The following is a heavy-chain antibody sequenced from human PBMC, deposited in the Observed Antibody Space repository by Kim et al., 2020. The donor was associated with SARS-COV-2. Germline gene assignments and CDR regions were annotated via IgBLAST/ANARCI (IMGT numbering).Heavy chain of an antibody. V-gene: IGHV4-39*01. D-gene: IGHD2-15*01. CDR3: AGHREGVVAASWYYFDY. CDR1: GGSISSSSYY. CDR2: IYYSGST. Sequence: SETLSLTCTVSGGSISSSSYYWGWIRQPPGKGLEWIGSIYYSGSTYYNPSLKSRVTISVDTSKNQFSLKLSSVTAADTAVYYCAGHREGVVAASWYYFDYWGQGTLVTVSS. J-gene: IGHJ4*02.